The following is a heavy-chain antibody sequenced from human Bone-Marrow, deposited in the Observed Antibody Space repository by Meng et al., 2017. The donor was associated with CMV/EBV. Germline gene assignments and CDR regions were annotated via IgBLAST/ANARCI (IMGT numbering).Heavy chain of an antibody. D-gene: IGHD3-16*01. CDR3: ARVGGGPD. CDR1: GFTFSSYS. J-gene: IGHJ4*02. V-gene: IGHV3-21*06. CDR2: ISSSGSFR. Sequence: GESLKISCAASGFTFSSYSMNWVRQAPGEGLEWVSSISSSGSFRHYADSVRGRFTVSRDNAKNSLYLQMNSLRAEDTALYYCARVGGGPDWGQGTLVTVSS.